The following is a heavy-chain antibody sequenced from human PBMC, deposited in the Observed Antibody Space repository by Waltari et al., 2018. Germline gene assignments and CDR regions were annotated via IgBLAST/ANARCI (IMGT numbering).Heavy chain of an antibody. CDR2: IYHSGST. CDR3: ARGANWNYYY. V-gene: IGHV4-38-2*01. D-gene: IGHD1-7*01. CDR1: GYSISSGYY. Sequence: QVQLQESGPGLVKPSETLSLTCAVSGYSISSGYYVGWIRQPPGKGLEWIGSIYHSGSTYYNPSLKSRVTISVDTSKNQFSLKLSSVTAADTAVYYCARGANWNYYYWGQGTLVTVSS. J-gene: IGHJ4*02.